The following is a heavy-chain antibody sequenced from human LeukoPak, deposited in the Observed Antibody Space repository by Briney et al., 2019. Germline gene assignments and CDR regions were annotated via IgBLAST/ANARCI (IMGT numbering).Heavy chain of an antibody. J-gene: IGHJ6*03. CDR1: GGSISSYY. CDR2: IYTSGST. CDR3: ARLGYTKSSNYYYYYLDV. V-gene: IGHV4-4*07. Sequence: SETLSLTCTVSGGSISSYYWTWIRQPAGKGLEWIGRIYTSGSTDYNPSLKSRVTMSVDTSKNQFSLKLSSVTAADTAVYYCARLGYTKSSNYYYYYLDVWGKGTSVTVSS. D-gene: IGHD6-13*01.